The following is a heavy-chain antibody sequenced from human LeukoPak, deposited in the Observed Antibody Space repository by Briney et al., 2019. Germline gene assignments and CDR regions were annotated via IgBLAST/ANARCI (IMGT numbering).Heavy chain of an antibody. CDR2: IKQDGSEK. CDR3: AREAGRVGSYFPYYFDY. CDR1: GFTFSSYW. D-gene: IGHD3-10*01. J-gene: IGHJ4*02. Sequence: GGSLRLSCAASGFTFSSYWMSWVRQAPGKGLEWVANIKQDGSEKYYVDSVKGRFTISRDNAKNSLYPQMNSLRAEDTAVYYCAREAGRVGSYFPYYFDYWGQGTLVTVSS. V-gene: IGHV3-7*01.